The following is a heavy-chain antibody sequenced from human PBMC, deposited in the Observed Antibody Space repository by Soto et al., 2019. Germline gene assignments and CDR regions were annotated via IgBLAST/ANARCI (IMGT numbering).Heavy chain of an antibody. J-gene: IGHJ4*02. CDR3: ASPITVELPPY. CDR1: GGSISSSSYY. V-gene: IGHV4-39*01. CDR2: IYYSGST. D-gene: IGHD1-7*01. Sequence: QLQLQESGPGLVKPSETLSLTCTVSGGSISSSSYYWGWIRQPPGKGLEWIGSIYYSGSTYYNPPLKSRVTLSVDTSENQFSLTLSSVTAADTAVYYCASPITVELPPYWVQGTLVTVSS.